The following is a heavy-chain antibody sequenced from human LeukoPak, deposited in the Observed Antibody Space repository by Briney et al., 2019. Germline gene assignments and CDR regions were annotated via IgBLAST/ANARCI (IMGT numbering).Heavy chain of an antibody. J-gene: IGHJ4*02. CDR3: AKDKQWLVRVYFDY. V-gene: IGHV3-23*01. CDR1: GFTFSSYA. Sequence: GGSLRLSCAASGFTFSSYAMSWVRQAPGKGLEWVSAISGSGGSTYYADSVKGRFTISRDNSKNTLYLQVNSLGAEDTAVYYCAKDKQWLVRVYFDYWGQGALVTVSS. D-gene: IGHD6-19*01. CDR2: ISGSGGST.